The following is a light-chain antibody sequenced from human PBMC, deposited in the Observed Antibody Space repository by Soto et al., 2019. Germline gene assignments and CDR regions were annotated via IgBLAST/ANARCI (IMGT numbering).Light chain of an antibody. CDR1: SSDVGGYNY. V-gene: IGLV2-14*01. CDR3: NSYTTSSTYV. CDR2: DVS. J-gene: IGLJ1*01. Sequence: QSALTQPASVSGSPGQPITISCTGTSSDVGGYNYVSWYQQHPGKAPKVMIYDVSNRPSGVSNRFSGSKSGNTPSLTISGLQAEDEADYYCNSYTTSSTYVFGTGTKVTVL.